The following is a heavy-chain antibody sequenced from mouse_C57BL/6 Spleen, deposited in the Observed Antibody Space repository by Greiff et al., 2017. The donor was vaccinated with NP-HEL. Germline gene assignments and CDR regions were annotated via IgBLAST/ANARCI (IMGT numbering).Heavy chain of an antibody. V-gene: IGHV5-4*01. CDR2: ISDGGSYT. J-gene: IGHJ3*01. CDR1: GFTFSSYA. Sequence: EVQLQESGGGLVKPGGSLKLSCAASGFTFSSYAMSWVRQTPEKRLEWVATISDGGSYTYYPDNVKGRFTISRDNAKNNLYLQMSHLKSEDTAMYYCARDGGAWFAYWGQGTLVTVSA. CDR3: ARDGGAWFAY. D-gene: IGHD1-1*02.